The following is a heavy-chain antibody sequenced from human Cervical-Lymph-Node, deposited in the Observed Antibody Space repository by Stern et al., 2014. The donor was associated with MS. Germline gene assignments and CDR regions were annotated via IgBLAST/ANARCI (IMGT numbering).Heavy chain of an antibody. CDR1: GFTFSNYF. Sequence: EVQLVESGGGLVQPGGSLRLSCAARGFTFSNYFMSWVRQAPGKGLEWVSGISASSGNTYYADSVKGRFGISRDNSKNTLDLQLNSLRAEDTAVYFCAKEPYYDVWGQGALVTVSS. CDR3: AKEPYYDV. D-gene: IGHD3-16*01. CDR2: ISASSGNT. V-gene: IGHV3-23*04. J-gene: IGHJ4*02.